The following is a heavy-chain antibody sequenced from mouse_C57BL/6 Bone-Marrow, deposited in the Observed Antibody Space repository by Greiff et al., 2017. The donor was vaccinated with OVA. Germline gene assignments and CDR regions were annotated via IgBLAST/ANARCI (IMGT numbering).Heavy chain of an antibody. V-gene: IGHV1-76*01. CDR1: GYTFTVYY. CDR3: ARSLLLRYPAWFAY. CDR2: IYPGSGNT. Sequence: VQLQQSGAELVRPGASVKLSCKASGYTFTVYYINWVKQRPGQGLEWIARIYPGSGNTYYNEKFKGKATLTAEKSSSTAYMQLSSLTSEDSAVYFCARSLLLRYPAWFAYWGQGTLVTVSA. J-gene: IGHJ3*01. D-gene: IGHD1-1*01.